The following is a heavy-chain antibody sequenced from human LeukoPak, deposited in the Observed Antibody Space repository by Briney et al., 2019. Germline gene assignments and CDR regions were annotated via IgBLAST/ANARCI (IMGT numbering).Heavy chain of an antibody. D-gene: IGHD3-16*02. V-gene: IGHV3-53*01. CDR1: GFTVSSNY. J-gene: IGHJ4*02. Sequence: GGSLRLSCAASGFTVSSNYMSWVRQAPGKGLEWVSVIYSGGSTYYADSVKGRFTISRDNSKNTLYLQMNSLRAEDTAVYYCAKGGYDYVWGSYRHSPGYWGQGTLVTVSS. CDR2: IYSGGST. CDR3: AKGGYDYVWGSYRHSPGY.